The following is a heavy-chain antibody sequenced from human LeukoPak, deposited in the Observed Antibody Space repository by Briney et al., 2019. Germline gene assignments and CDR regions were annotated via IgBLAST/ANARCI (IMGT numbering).Heavy chain of an antibody. V-gene: IGHV1-58*01. CDR1: GFTFTSSA. J-gene: IGHJ6*04. CDR3: AAGYSGYDSPYYYYGMDV. CDR2: IVVGSGNT. Sequence: TSVKVSCKASGFTFTSSAVQWVRQARGQRLEWIGWIVVGSGNTNYAQKFQERVTTTRDMSTSTAYMELSSLRSEDTAVYYCAAGYSGYDSPYYYYGMDVWGKGTTVTVSS. D-gene: IGHD5-12*01.